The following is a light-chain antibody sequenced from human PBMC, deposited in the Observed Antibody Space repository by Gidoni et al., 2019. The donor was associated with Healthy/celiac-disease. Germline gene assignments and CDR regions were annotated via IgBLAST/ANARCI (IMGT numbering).Light chain of an antibody. CDR2: GAS. J-gene: IGKJ1*01. CDR1: QSVSSSY. CDR3: QQDYNFPWT. Sequence: EIVITQSPATLSLSPGESATLSCRASQSVSSSYLSWYQQKPGQAPRLLIYGASTMATGIPARFSGSGSGTDFTLTISSLQPEDFAVYYCQQDYNFPWTFGQGTKVEIK. V-gene: IGKV3D-7*01.